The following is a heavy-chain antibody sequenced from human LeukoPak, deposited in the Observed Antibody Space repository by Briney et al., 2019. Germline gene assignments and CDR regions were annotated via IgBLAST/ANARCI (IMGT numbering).Heavy chain of an antibody. V-gene: IGHV4-38-2*02. J-gene: IGHJ3*02. CDR2: INHSGST. CDR3: ARPSTYYYDSSGHGAFDI. D-gene: IGHD3-22*01. CDR1: GYSISSGYY. Sequence: SETLSLTCTVSGYSISSGYYWGWIRQPPGKGLEWIGEINHSGSTNYNPSLKSRVTISVDTSKNQFSLKLSSVTAADTAVYYCARPSTYYYDSSGHGAFDIWGQGTMVTVSS.